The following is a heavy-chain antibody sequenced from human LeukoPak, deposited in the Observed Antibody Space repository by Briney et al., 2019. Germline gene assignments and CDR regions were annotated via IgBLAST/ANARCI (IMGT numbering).Heavy chain of an antibody. CDR1: GFTFSSYG. CDR2: ISYDGSNK. V-gene: IGHV3-30*03. J-gene: IGHJ4*02. Sequence: PGGPLRLSCAASGFTFSSYGMHWVRQAPGKGLEWVAVISYDGSNKYYADPVKGRFTISRDNSKNTLYLQMNSLRAEDTAVYYCATYSGYRNYWGQGIPVTVSS. D-gene: IGHD5-12*01. CDR3: ATYSGYRNY.